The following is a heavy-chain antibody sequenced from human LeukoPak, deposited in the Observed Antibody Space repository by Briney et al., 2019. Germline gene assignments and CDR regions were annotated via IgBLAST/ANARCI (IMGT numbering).Heavy chain of an antibody. V-gene: IGHV4-34*01. CDR3: ARPPGYSSGWYHD. D-gene: IGHD6-19*01. CDR1: GGSFSGCY. CDR2: INHSGST. Sequence: SETLSLTCAVYGGSFSGCYWSWIRQPPGKGLEWIGEINHSGSTNYNPSLKSRVTISVDTSKNQFSLKLSSVTAADTAVYYCARPPGYSSGWYHDWGQGTLVTVSS. J-gene: IGHJ4*02.